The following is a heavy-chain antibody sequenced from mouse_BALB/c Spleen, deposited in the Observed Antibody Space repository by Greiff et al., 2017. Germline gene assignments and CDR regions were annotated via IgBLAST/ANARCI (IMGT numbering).Heavy chain of an antibody. CDR2: ISSGSSTI. V-gene: IGHV5-17*02. CDR3: ARYWRSYAMDY. J-gene: IGHJ4*01. CDR1: GFTFSSFG. D-gene: IGHD4-1*01. Sequence: EVKLMESGGGLVQPGGSRKLSCAASGFTFSSFGMHWVRQAPEKGLEWVAYISSGSSTIYYADTVKGRFTISRDNPKNTLFLQMTSLRSEDTAMYYCARYWRSYAMDYWGQGTSVTVSS.